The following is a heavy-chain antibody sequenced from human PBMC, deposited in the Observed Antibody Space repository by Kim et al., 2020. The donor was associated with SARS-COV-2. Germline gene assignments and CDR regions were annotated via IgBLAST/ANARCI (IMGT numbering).Heavy chain of an antibody. D-gene: IGHD3-22*01. CDR2: ISAYNGNT. Sequence: ASVKVSCKASGYTFTSYGISWVRQAPGQGLEWMGWISAYNGNTNYAQKLQGRVTMTTDTSTSTAYMELRSLRSDDTAVYYCARDQNLFYDSSGSLDYWGQGTLVTVSS. V-gene: IGHV1-18*04. J-gene: IGHJ4*02. CDR3: ARDQNLFYDSSGSLDY. CDR1: GYTFTSYG.